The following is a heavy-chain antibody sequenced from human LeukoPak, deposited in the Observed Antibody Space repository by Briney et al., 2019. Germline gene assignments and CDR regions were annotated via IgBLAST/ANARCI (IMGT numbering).Heavy chain of an antibody. D-gene: IGHD3-10*01. CDR2: IKSRRFNSAT. CDR1: GFTFYDTA. V-gene: IGHV3-73*01. J-gene: IGHJ4*02. CDR3: FRYEEISGGFGDC. Sequence: AGTLRLSCAASGFTFYDTAIHWARHVPGKGLERLGRIKSRRFNSATSYADSVRGSFTIYKDDSKNTAFLQMNNLITDDTALYYGFRYEEISGGFGDCWGQGTLVTVSP.